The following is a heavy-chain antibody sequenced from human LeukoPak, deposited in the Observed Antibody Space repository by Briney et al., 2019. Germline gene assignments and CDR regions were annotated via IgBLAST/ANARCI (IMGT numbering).Heavy chain of an antibody. D-gene: IGHD5-18*01. CDR1: GFTFSSYA. CDR3: ARDGYDLDTPMVSTIFDG. Sequence: GRSLRLSCAASGFTFSSYAMHWVRQAPGKGLEWVAVISYDGSNKYYADSVKGRFTISRDNSKNTLYLQMNSLRTEDTAVYYCARDGYDLDTPMVSTIFDGWGQGTLVTVSS. J-gene: IGHJ4*02. CDR2: ISYDGSNK. V-gene: IGHV3-30-3*01.